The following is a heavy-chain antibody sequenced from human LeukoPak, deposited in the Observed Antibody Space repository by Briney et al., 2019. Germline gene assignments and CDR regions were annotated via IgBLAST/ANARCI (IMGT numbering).Heavy chain of an antibody. J-gene: IGHJ4*02. D-gene: IGHD2-8*01. CDR1: GFTFSGHW. V-gene: IGHV3-74*01. CDR3: AKDKWWGASDH. CDR2: INGDGTAT. Sequence: GGSLRLSCAASGFTFSGHWMHWVRQTPGKGLVWVADINGDGTATNCAGSVKGRFTISRDNAKNTLYLQMNTLRAEDTAVYYCAKDKWWGASDHWGQGSLVTVSS.